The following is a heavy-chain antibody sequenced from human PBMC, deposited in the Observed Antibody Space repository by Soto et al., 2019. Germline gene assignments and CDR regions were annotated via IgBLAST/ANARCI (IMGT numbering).Heavy chain of an antibody. CDR3: AMAPYYYESPVRYFQL. Sequence: QVQLVQSGAEVKKPGSSVKVSCKSSGGTFSSSTFTWVRQAPGQGLEWMGRIIPILCITNYAQKFQGRVTINADTSTSTLYMDLSTLRSDDTAGYYCAMAPYYYESPVRYFQLWGQGTLVTGSS. V-gene: IGHV1-69*02. D-gene: IGHD3-22*01. CDR2: IIPILCIT. CDR1: GGTFSSST. J-gene: IGHJ1*01.